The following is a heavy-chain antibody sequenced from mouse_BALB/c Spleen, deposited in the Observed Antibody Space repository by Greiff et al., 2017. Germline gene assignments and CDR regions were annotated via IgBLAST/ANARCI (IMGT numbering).Heavy chain of an antibody. CDR1: GFTFSSYA. J-gene: IGHJ2*01. CDR3: AREDGSEDY. Sequence: EVHLVESGGGLVKPGGSLKLSCAASGFTFSSYAMSWVRQTPETRLEWVASISSGGSTYYPDSVKGRFTISRDNARNILYLQMSSLRSEDTAMYYCAREDGSEDYWGQGTTLTVSS. D-gene: IGHD1-1*01. CDR2: ISSGGST. V-gene: IGHV5-6-5*01.